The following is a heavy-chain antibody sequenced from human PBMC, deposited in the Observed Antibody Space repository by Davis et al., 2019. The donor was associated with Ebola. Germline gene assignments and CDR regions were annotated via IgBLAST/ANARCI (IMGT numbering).Heavy chain of an antibody. J-gene: IGHJ6*02. D-gene: IGHD3-22*01. V-gene: IGHV1-69*04. Sequence: SVKVSCKASGGTFSSYAISWVRQAPGQGLEWMGRIIPILGIANYAQKFQGRVKITADKSTSTAYMELSSLRSEDTAVYYCASSGGGDSSGYYRYYYYYGMDVWGQGTTVTVSS. CDR3: ASSGGGDSSGYYRYYYYYGMDV. CDR1: GGTFSSYA. CDR2: IIPILGIA.